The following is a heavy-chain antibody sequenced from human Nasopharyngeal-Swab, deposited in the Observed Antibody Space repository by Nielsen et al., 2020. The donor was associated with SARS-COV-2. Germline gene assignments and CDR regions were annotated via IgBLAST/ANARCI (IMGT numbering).Heavy chain of an antibody. CDR3: ARGLAMVRGVIEFDY. CDR1: GYTFTSYD. D-gene: IGHD3-10*01. CDR2: MNPNSGNT. V-gene: IGHV1-8*01. Sequence: ASVKVSCKASGYTFTSYDINWVRQATGQGLEWMGWMNPNSGNTGYAQKFQGRVTTTRNTSISTAYMELSSLRSEDTAVYYCARGLAMVRGVIEFDYWGQGTLVTVSS. J-gene: IGHJ4*02.